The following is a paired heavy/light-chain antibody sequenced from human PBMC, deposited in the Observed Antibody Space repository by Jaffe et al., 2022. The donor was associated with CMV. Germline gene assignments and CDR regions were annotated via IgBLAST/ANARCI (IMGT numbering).Heavy chain of an antibody. Sequence: EVQLVESGGDLVQPGRSLRLSCAASGFTFDDYAMHWVRQAPGKGLEWVSGISWNSGSRGYADSVKGRFTISRDNAKNSLYLQMNSLRAEDTALYYCAKDIVTGGGNYYNGMDVWGQGTTVTVSS. CDR1: GFTFDDYA. CDR3: AKDIVTGGGNYYNGMDV. J-gene: IGHJ6*02. CDR2: ISWNSGSR. V-gene: IGHV3-9*01. D-gene: IGHD2-15*01.
Light chain of an antibody. CDR2: DVS. CDR1: SSDVGGYNY. Sequence: QSALTQPASVSGSPGQSITISCTGTSSDVGGYNYVSWYQQHPGKAPKLMIYDVSDRPSGVSNRFSGSKSGNTASLTISGLQAEDEADYYCSSYTSSSTPSVFGTGTKVTVL. V-gene: IGLV2-14*03. J-gene: IGLJ1*01. CDR3: SSYTSSSTPSV.